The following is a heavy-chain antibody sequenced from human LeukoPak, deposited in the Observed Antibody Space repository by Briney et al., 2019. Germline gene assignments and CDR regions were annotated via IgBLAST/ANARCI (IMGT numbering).Heavy chain of an antibody. J-gene: IGHJ5*02. Sequence: ASVKVSCKASGYTFTSYYMHWVRQAPGQGLEWMGMINPSGGSTTYAQKFQVRVTMTRDTSTSAVYMELSSLRSEDTAVYYCARGEYSSSWTNWFDPWGQGTLVTVSS. D-gene: IGHD6-13*01. CDR3: ARGEYSSSWTNWFDP. V-gene: IGHV1-46*01. CDR1: GYTFTSYY. CDR2: INPSGGST.